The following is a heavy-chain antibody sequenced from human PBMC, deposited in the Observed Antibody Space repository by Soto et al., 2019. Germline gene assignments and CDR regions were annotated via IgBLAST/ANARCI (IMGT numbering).Heavy chain of an antibody. Sequence: QVQLQESGPGLVKPSETLSLTCTVSGGSISSYYWSWIRQPPGKGLEWIGYIYYSGSTNYNPSLKSRVTISVDTSKNQFSLKLSSVTAADTAVYYCARREQWGRGAGAFDIWGQGTMVTVSS. CDR1: GGSISSYY. D-gene: IGHD3-16*01. J-gene: IGHJ3*02. CDR2: IYYSGST. CDR3: ARREQWGRGAGAFDI. V-gene: IGHV4-59*08.